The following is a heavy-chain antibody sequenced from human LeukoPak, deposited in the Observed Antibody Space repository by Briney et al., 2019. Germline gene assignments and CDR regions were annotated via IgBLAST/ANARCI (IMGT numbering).Heavy chain of an antibody. CDR3: AKRITLIVVITHFDSFDI. Sequence: GGSLRLSCAASGFTFSTYAMSWVRQAPGKGLEWVSTVSDSGETTYYADSVKGRFTISRDNSKNTLYLQMNSLTAEDTAVYYCAKRITLIVVITHFDSFDIWGQGTMVTVSS. D-gene: IGHD3-22*01. CDR2: VSDSGETT. CDR1: GFTFSTYA. V-gene: IGHV3-23*01. J-gene: IGHJ3*02.